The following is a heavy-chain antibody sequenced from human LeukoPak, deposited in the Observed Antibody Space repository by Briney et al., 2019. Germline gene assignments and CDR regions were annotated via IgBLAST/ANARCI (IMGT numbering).Heavy chain of an antibody. CDR3: AKQSGGSSWYDAFDI. Sequence: PGGSLRLSCAASGITVSPNYMTWVRQAPGKGLEWVSAISGSGGSTYYADSVKGRFTISRDNSKNTLYLQMNSLRAEDTAVYYCAKQSGGSSWYDAFDIWGQGTMVTVSS. V-gene: IGHV3-23*01. CDR2: ISGSGGST. D-gene: IGHD6-13*01. J-gene: IGHJ3*02. CDR1: GITVSPNY.